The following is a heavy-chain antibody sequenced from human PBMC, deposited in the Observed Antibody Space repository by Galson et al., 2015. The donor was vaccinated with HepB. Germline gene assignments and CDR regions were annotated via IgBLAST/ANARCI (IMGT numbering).Heavy chain of an antibody. CDR2: ISWDGGST. Sequence: SLRLSCAASGFTFDDYTMHWVRQAPGKGLEWVSLISWDGGSTYYADSVKGRFTISRDNSKNSLYLQMNSLRTEDTALYYCAKGGYLHYGMDVWGQGTTVAVSS. D-gene: IGHD2-15*01. CDR3: AKGGYLHYGMDV. V-gene: IGHV3-43*01. CDR1: GFTFDDYT. J-gene: IGHJ6*02.